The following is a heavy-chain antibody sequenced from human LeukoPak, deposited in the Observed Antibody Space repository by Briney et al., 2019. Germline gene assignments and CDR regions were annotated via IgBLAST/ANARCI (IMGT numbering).Heavy chain of an antibody. J-gene: IGHJ3*02. CDR1: GGSISSYY. D-gene: IGHD2-2*02. Sequence: SETLSLTCTASGGSISSYYWGWIRQPPGKGLEWIGYIYYSGSTNYNPSLKSRVTISVDTSKNQFSLKLSSVTAADTAVYYCARGRYCSSTSCYKGCVCAFDIWGQGTMVTVSS. V-gene: IGHV4-59*01. CDR2: IYYSGST. CDR3: ARGRYCSSTSCYKGCVCAFDI.